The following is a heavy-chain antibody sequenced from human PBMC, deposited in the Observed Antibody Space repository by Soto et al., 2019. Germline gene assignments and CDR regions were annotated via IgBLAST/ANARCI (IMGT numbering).Heavy chain of an antibody. V-gene: IGHV1-18*01. CDR1: GYTFTSYG. D-gene: IGHD3-9*01. Sequence: GASVKVSCKASGYTFTSYGISWVRQAPGQGLEWMGWISAYNGNTNYAQKLQGRVTMTTDTSTSTAYMELRSLRSDDTAVHYCARGKDDILTGYFDYWGQGTLVTVSS. CDR3: ARGKDDILTGYFDY. J-gene: IGHJ4*02. CDR2: ISAYNGNT.